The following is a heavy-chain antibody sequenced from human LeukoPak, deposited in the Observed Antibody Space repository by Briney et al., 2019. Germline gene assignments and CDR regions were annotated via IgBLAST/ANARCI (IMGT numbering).Heavy chain of an antibody. J-gene: IGHJ2*01. D-gene: IGHD4-17*01. CDR2: IFYSGST. Sequence: SETLSLTCTVSGGSISDYHWSWIRQRPGKGLEWIGYIFYSGSTNYNPSLKSRVTISIDTSKNQFSLKLSSVTAADTAVYYCARDVWAVTPGPSGYWYFDFWGRGTLVTVSS. CDR3: ARDVWAVTPGPSGYWYFDF. CDR1: GGSISDYH. V-gene: IGHV4-59*01.